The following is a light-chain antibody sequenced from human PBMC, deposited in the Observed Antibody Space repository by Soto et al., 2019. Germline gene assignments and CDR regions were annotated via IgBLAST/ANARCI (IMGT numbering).Light chain of an antibody. J-gene: IGLJ1*01. CDR1: SSDVDGYNF. CDR3: TSYTTSFTYV. V-gene: IGLV2-14*03. Sequence: QSVLTQPASVSGSPGQWITISCTGTSSDVDGYNFVSWYQHHPGKAPKLIIYDVSNRPSGVSSRFSGFKSGNTASLTVSGLQAEDEADYYCTSYTTSFTYVFGTGTKVTVL. CDR2: DVS.